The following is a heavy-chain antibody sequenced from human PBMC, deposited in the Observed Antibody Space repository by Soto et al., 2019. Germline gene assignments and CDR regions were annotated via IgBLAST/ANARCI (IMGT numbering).Heavy chain of an antibody. CDR3: AKVSRKGSAIDFDY. V-gene: IGHV1-8*01. CDR1: GYTFSNYD. Sequence: QVQLVQSGAELKKPGASVKVSCKPSGYTFSNYDMNWVRQATAQGPEWIGWVNPNNGDTGYAQKFQGRVTLTTDISTTKAYMELPSVRSEETAIYYCAKVSRKGSAIDFDYWGQGTLITVSS. CDR2: VNPNNGDT. J-gene: IGHJ4*02. D-gene: IGHD3-10*01.